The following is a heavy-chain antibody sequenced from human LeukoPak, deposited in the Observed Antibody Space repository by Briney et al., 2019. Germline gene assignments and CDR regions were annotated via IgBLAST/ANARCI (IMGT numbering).Heavy chain of an antibody. CDR2: INPNSGGT. CDR1: GYTFTGYY. J-gene: IGHJ4*02. CDR3: ATGRGYSYGLSGSGDY. Sequence: ASVKVSCKASGYTFTGYYMHWVRQAPGQGLEWMGWINPNSGGTNYAQKFQGRVTMTRDTSISTAYMDLSRLRSDDTAVYYCATGRGYSYGLSGSGDYWGQGTLVTVSS. V-gene: IGHV1-2*02. D-gene: IGHD5-18*01.